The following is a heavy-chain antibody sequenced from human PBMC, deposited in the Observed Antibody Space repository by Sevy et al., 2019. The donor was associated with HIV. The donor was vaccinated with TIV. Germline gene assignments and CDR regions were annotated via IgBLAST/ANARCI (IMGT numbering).Heavy chain of an antibody. J-gene: IGHJ4*02. V-gene: IGHV4-39*01. CDR3: ARNFDY. Sequence: SETLSLTCTVSGGSISSGNYLWSWIRQTPGKGLEWIGTVHYSGRTYYNPSLKSRVTISEDTSKNQFSLNLNSVIAADTAVYFCARNFDYWGQGTLVTVSS. CDR2: VHYSGRT. CDR1: GGSISSGNYL.